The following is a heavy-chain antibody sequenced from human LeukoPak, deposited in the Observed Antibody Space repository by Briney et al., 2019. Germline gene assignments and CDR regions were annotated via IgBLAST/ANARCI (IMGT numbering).Heavy chain of an antibody. CDR3: ATWGYYDSSGYSPDFDY. J-gene: IGHJ4*02. V-gene: IGHV3-48*03. CDR1: GCTFSSYE. D-gene: IGHD3-22*01. Sequence: PGGSLRLSCAASGCTFSSYEMNWVRQAPGKGLEWVSYISSSGSTIYYADSVKGRFTISRDDAKNSLYLQMNSLRAEDTAVYYCATWGYYDSSGYSPDFDYWGQGTLVTVSS. CDR2: ISSSGSTI.